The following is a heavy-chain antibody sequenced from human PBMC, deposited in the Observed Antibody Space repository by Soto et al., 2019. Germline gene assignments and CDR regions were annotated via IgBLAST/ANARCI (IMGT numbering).Heavy chain of an antibody. D-gene: IGHD3-16*01. CDR1: GSSITNSDYF. Sequence: QVQLQESGPGLVKPSQTLSLTCTVSGSSITNSDYFWNWIRQPPGKGLEWIGYIYYSGNTYYNPSLKSRLSMSVDRSNNQFSLKLSSVTAADTAVYYCARGRGSPKNNWFDPWGQGTLVTVSS. CDR3: ARGRGSPKNNWFDP. J-gene: IGHJ5*01. CDR2: IYYSGNT. V-gene: IGHV4-30-4*01.